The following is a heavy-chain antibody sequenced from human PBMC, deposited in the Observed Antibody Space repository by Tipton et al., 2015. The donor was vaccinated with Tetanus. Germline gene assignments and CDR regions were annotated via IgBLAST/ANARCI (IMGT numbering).Heavy chain of an antibody. J-gene: IGHJ4*02. CDR1: GGSIRGGTFY. CDR2: IYYTGIT. Sequence: TLSLTCTVSGGSIRGGTFYWGWIRQPPGKGLEWIGNIYYTGITYYNPSLKSRVTISVDTSKNQFSLKLTSVTAADTAVYYCARHGDNAYFDYWGQGTLVTVSS. CDR3: ARHGDNAYFDY. D-gene: IGHD4-17*01. V-gene: IGHV4-39*01.